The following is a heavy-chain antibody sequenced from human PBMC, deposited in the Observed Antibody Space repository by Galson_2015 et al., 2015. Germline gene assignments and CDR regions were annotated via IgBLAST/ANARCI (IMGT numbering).Heavy chain of an antibody. CDR2: IPNVLGP. V-gene: IGHV4/OR15-8*01. J-gene: IGHJ6*02. Sequence: LRLSCAASGFIFNKYWMSWVRQAPGKGLEWMGDIPNVLGPYYNPALKGRFTISVDVSENQFSLKLRSVTAADTALYYCARDHYHSPLSMDVWGQGATVTVSS. CDR3: ARDHYHSPLSMDV. D-gene: IGHD3-10*01. CDR1: GFIFNKYW.